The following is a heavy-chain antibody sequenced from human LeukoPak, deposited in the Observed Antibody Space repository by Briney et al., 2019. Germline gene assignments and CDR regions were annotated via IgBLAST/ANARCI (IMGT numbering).Heavy chain of an antibody. D-gene: IGHD6-13*01. V-gene: IGHV4-61*02. CDR1: GGPISSGSYY. CDR3: ASVAAAGTYFQH. Sequence: SETLSLTCTVSGGPISSGSYYWSWIRQPAGKGLEWIGRIYTSGSTNYNPSLKSRVTILVDTSKNQFSLKLSSVTAADTAVYYCASVAAAGTYFQHWGQGTLVTVSS. CDR2: IYTSGST. J-gene: IGHJ1*01.